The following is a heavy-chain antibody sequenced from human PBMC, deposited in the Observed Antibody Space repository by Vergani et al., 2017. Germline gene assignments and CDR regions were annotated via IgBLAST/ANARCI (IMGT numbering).Heavy chain of an antibody. CDR1: GKTFTSYA. CDR3: ASGGDAFDT. CDR2: INTNNGRP. J-gene: IGHJ3*02. Sequence: QMQLVQSGSELRKPGASVKVSCKASGKTFTSYALNWVRQAPGQGLEWMGWINTNNGRPTYAPGFTGLFVFSLESSVNTAYLQISSLKAADSAVYFCASGGDAFDTWGQGTKVTVSS. D-gene: IGHD3-16*01. V-gene: IGHV7-4-1*02.